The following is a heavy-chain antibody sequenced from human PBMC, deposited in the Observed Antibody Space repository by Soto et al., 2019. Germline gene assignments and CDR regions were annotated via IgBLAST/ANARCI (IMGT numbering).Heavy chain of an antibody. CDR1: GFNFRIYG. Sequence: GGSLRLSCAASGFNFRIYGMHWVRQAPGKGLEWVAVIWSDGSSKYYADSVKGRFTISKDNPNNTLFLQMDSLRAEDTAVYYCATDPVLTPSVWGQGITVTVSS. J-gene: IGHJ6*02. V-gene: IGHV3-33*01. D-gene: IGHD2-8*01. CDR2: IWSDGSSK. CDR3: ATDPVLTPSV.